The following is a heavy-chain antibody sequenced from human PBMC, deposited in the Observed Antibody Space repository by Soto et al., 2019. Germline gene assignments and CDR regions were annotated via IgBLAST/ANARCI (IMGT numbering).Heavy chain of an antibody. D-gene: IGHD3-22*01. CDR1: RYTFTSYD. J-gene: IGHJ4*02. Sequence: ASVKVSCKASRYTFTSYDINWVRQATGQGLEWVGWMNPNSGNTGYAQKFQGRVTMTRSTSISTAYMELSSLRSEDTSVYYCAREWDDYDSSGHWSFDYWGQGTLVTGSS. CDR2: MNPNSGNT. CDR3: AREWDDYDSSGHWSFDY. V-gene: IGHV1-8*01.